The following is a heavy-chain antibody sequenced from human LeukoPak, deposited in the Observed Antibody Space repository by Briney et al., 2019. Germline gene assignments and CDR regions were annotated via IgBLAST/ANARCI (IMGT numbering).Heavy chain of an antibody. J-gene: IGHJ4*02. D-gene: IGHD5-18*01. Sequence: SLRLSCAASGFTFDDYAMHWVRQAPGKGLEWVSGISWNSGSIGYADSVKGRFTMSRDNAKNSLYLQMNSLRAEDTALYYCAKVVLAGYSYGYGFDYWGQGTLVTVSS. CDR1: GFTFDDYA. CDR3: AKVVLAGYSYGYGFDY. V-gene: IGHV3-9*01. CDR2: ISWNSGSI.